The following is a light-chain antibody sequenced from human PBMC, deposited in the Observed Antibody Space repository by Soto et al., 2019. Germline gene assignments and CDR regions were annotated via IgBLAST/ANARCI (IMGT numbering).Light chain of an antibody. CDR3: QQSYNPPPWT. J-gene: IGKJ1*01. V-gene: IGKV1-39*01. Sequence: DIQMTQSPSSLSASVGDRVTITCRASQTISRHLNWYQQKPVKAPKPLTYAASRLQGGVPSRFSGSGSGTDFTLTISSLQPEDFATYYCQQSYNPPPWTFGQGTKVDI. CDR2: AAS. CDR1: QTISRH.